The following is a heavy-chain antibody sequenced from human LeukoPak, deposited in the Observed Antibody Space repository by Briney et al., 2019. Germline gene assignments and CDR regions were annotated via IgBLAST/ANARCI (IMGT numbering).Heavy chain of an antibody. D-gene: IGHD5-18*01. CDR2: ISYDGNTK. CDR3: ARDLSTKYSQDY. V-gene: IGHV3-30-3*01. CDR1: GFTFSNYA. J-gene: IGHJ4*02. Sequence: GGSLSLSCAVSGFTFSNYAFHCVREAPAKGLEGLAFISYDGNTKYYADSVKGRSTVPRDDSKITLYRQMNSLRTEDTALYYCARDLSTKYSQDYWGQGTLVTVSS.